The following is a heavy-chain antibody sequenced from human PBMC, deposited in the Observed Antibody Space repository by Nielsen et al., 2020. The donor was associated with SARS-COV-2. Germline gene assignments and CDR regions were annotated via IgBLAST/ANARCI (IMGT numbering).Heavy chain of an antibody. V-gene: IGHV4-34*01. CDR2: INHSGST. CDR1: GGSFSGYY. CDR3: ARGVSYGGNSTFDY. J-gene: IGHJ4*02. Sequence: LETLSLTCAVYGGSFSGYYWSWIRQPPGKGLEWIGEINHSGSTNYNPSLKSRVTISVDTSKNQFSLKLSSVTAADTAVYYCARGVSYGGNSTFDYWGQGTLVTVSS. D-gene: IGHD4-23*01.